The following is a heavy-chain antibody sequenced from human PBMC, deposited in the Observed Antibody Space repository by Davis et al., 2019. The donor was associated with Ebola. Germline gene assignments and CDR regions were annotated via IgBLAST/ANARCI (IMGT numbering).Heavy chain of an antibody. CDR2: IYYSGRT. V-gene: IGHV4-59*01. J-gene: IGHJ3*02. CDR3: ARDSDAFDI. CDR1: GGSISSSY. Sequence: SETLSLTCTVPGGSISSSYWSWIRQSPGKGLEWIGYIYYSGRTNYNPSLKSRVTISLDTSKNQFSLKLTSVTAADTAVYYCARDSDAFDIWGQGTMVTVSS.